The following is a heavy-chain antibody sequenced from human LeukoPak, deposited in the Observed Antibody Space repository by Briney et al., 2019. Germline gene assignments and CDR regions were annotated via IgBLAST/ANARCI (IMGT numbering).Heavy chain of an antibody. CDR3: AGHHPRNTVDF. CDR1: GGSFSAYY. Sequence: SETLSLTCAVSGGSFSAYYWTWIRQPPGKGLEWIGEINHSGSANYNPSLKSRVTISLDTSKNQFSLKLSSVTAADAAVYYCAGHHPRNTVDFWGQGTLVTVSS. J-gene: IGHJ4*02. CDR2: INHSGSA. D-gene: IGHD2/OR15-2a*01. V-gene: IGHV4-34*01.